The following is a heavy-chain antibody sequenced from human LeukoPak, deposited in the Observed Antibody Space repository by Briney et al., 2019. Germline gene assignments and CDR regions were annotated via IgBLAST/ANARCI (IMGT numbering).Heavy chain of an antibody. CDR1: GYTFTGYY. J-gene: IGHJ4*02. V-gene: IGHV1-8*02. CDR3: ARSEGYTYGFAY. CDR2: MNPNSGNT. D-gene: IGHD5-18*01. Sequence: ASVKVSCKASGYTFTGYYMHWVRQATGQGLEWMGWMNPNSGNTGYAQKFQGRVTMTRNTSISTAYTELNSLRSEDTAVYYCARSEGYTYGFAYWGQGTLVTVSS.